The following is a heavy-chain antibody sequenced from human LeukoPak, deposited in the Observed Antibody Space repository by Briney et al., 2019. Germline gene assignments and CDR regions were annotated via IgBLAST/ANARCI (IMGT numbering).Heavy chain of an antibody. V-gene: IGHV3-21*01. D-gene: IGHD6-13*01. CDR2: ISSSSSYI. J-gene: IGHJ4*02. CDR3: ARDEYGSSWYDDLHGY. Sequence: NPGGSLRLSCAASGFTFSSYSMNWVRQAPGKGLEWVSSISSSSSYIYYADSVKGRFTISRDNAKNSLYLQMNSLRAEDTAVYYCARDEYGSSWYDDLHGYWGQGTLVTVSS. CDR1: GFTFSSYS.